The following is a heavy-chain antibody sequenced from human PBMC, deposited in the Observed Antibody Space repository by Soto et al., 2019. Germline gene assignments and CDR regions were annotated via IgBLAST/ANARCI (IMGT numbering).Heavy chain of an antibody. V-gene: IGHV4-39*01. Sequence: SETLSLTCTVSGGSISSSSYYWGWIRQPPGKGLEWIGSIYYSGSTYYNPSLKSRVTISVDTSKNQFSLKLSSVTAADTAVYYCARHGKMSSWFDPWGQGTLVTVSS. D-gene: IGHD1-26*01. CDR1: GGSISSSSYY. CDR2: IYYSGST. CDR3: ARHGKMSSWFDP. J-gene: IGHJ5*02.